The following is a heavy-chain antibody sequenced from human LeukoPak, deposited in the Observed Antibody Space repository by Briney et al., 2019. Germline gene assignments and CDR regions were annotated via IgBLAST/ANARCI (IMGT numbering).Heavy chain of an antibody. V-gene: IGHV3-11*04. CDR3: ASTLGYCSSTSCPYY. CDR1: GFTFSDYY. Sequence: AGGSLRLSCAASGFTFSDYYMSWIRQASGKGLEWVSYISSSGSTIYYADSVKGRFTISRDNAKNSLYLQMNSLRAEDTAVYYCASTLGYCSSTSCPYYWGQGTLVTVSS. J-gene: IGHJ4*02. D-gene: IGHD2-2*01. CDR2: ISSSGSTI.